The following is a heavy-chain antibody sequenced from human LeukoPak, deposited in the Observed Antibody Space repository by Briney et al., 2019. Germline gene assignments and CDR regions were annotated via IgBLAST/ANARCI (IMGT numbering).Heavy chain of an antibody. CDR1: GYTFTSYD. J-gene: IGHJ3*02. CDR2: MNPNSGNT. D-gene: IGHD3-16*01. Sequence: ASVTVSCKASGYTFTSYDINWMRQATGPGLGWMGWMNPNSGNTAYAQTFQGSVTMTRNTSISKDYMELSSLRSEAQTVEYCNRHDYVWGSSPGVNAFDIWGQGTMVTVSS. V-gene: IGHV1-8*01. CDR3: NRHDYVWGSSPGVNAFDI.